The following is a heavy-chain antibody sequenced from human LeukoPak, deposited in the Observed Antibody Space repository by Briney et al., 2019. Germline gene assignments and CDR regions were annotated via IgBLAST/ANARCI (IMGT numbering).Heavy chain of an antibody. CDR1: EFTFSTCS. CDR2: ITSTSNFI. V-gene: IGHV3-21*06. D-gene: IGHD3-16*02. Sequence: GGSLRLSCAASEFTFSTCSMNWVRQAPGKGLEWVSSITSTSNFIYYADSVKGRFTISRDNAENSVYLQMNNLRAEDTAVYYCARDVHSYSYYYYGMDVWGQGTTVTVSS. J-gene: IGHJ6*02. CDR3: ARDVHSYSYYYYGMDV.